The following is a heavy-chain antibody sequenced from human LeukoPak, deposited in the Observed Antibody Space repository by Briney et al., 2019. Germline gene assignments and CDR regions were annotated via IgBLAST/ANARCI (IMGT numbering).Heavy chain of an antibody. Sequence: SGPTLVNPTQTLTLTCTFSGFSLSTNGMSLTWVRQPPGKALEWLARIDWDDDKYYSASLKTRLTISKDTSKNQVVLTMTNMDPVDTATYFCARCIAATGTLDYWGQGALVTVSS. CDR1: GFSLSTNGMS. CDR3: ARCIAATGTLDY. V-gene: IGHV2-70*11. D-gene: IGHD6-13*01. CDR2: IDWDDDK. J-gene: IGHJ4*02.